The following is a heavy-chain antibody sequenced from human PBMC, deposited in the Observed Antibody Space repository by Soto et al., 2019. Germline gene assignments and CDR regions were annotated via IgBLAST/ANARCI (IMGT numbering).Heavy chain of an antibody. D-gene: IGHD3-9*01. CDR2: IYHSGST. Sequence: KTSETLSLTCAVSGGSISSGGYSWSWIRQPPGKGLEWIGYIYHSGSTYYNPSLKSRVTISVDRSKNQFSLKLSSVAAADTAVYYCARAHYDILTGYSEPFDYWGQGTLVTVSS. V-gene: IGHV4-30-2*01. CDR3: ARAHYDILTGYSEPFDY. CDR1: GGSISSGGYS. J-gene: IGHJ4*02.